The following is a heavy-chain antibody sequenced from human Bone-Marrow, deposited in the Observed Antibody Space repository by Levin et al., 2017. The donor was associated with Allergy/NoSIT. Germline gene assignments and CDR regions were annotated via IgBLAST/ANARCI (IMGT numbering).Heavy chain of an antibody. Sequence: GGSLRLSCSASGFSFSQYYMSWIRQAPGKGLEWVSYITSSGRTTYYADSVKGRFTISRDNAKNSVYLQMNSLSAEDTAVYYCATNSNVYAMDVWGQGTTVPVSS. CDR1: GFSFSQYY. J-gene: IGHJ6*02. CDR2: ITSSGRTT. V-gene: IGHV3-11*01. CDR3: ATNSNVYAMDV. D-gene: IGHD2/OR15-2a*01.